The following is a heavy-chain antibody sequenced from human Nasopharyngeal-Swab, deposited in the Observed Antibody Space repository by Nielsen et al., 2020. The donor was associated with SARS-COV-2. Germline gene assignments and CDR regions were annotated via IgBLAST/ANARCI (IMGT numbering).Heavy chain of an antibody. CDR1: GFTFSSYG. Sequence: GASLQISCAASGFTFSSYGMHWVRQAPGKGLEWVAVISYDGSNKYYADSVKGRFTISRDNSKNTLYLQMNSLRAEDTAVYYCARSSHQSEGYAFDYWGQGTLVTVSS. V-gene: IGHV3-30*03. J-gene: IGHJ4*02. D-gene: IGHD5-12*01. CDR2: ISYDGSNK. CDR3: ARSSHQSEGYAFDY.